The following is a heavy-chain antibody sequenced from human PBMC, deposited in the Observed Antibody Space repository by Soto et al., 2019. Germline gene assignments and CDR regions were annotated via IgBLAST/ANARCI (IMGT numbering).Heavy chain of an antibody. D-gene: IGHD6-19*01. CDR1: GGSIASTDYS. V-gene: IGHV4-30-2*01. J-gene: IGHJ4*02. Sequence: NLSLTCVVSGGSIASTDYSLTWSRQPPGKGLECIGYVSHRGTAYSIPSLNGRLTLTMDSSQTQFSLKLTSVTAAESAVYYCARIHWSQSSLDYWGRGSLVTV. CDR2: VSHRGTA. CDR3: ARIHWSQSSLDY.